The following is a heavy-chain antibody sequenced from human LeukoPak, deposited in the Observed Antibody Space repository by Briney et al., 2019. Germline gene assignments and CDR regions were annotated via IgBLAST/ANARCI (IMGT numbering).Heavy chain of an antibody. CDR1: GSRFTTYW. CDR3: AKGYDSSNNFSSS. CDR2: IYPGDSDT. D-gene: IGHD3-22*01. Sequence: GESLQISCQASGSRFTTYWIGGVRQLPGRGLEWMGIIYPGDSDTRYSPSFQGQVTISADKSINTAYLQWSSLKVSDTAMYYCAKGYDSSNNFSSSWGQGTLVTVSS. J-gene: IGHJ5*02. V-gene: IGHV5-51*01.